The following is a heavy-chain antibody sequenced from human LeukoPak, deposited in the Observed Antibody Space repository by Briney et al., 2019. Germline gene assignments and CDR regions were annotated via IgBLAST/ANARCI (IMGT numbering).Heavy chain of an antibody. CDR1: GGSISSGDYY. CDR2: IYYSGST. D-gene: IGHD3-9*01. Sequence: SETLSLTCTVSGGSISSGDYYWSWIRQPPGKGLEWIGYIYYSGSTYYNPSLKSRVTISVDTSKNQFSLKLSSVTAADTAVYYCAREQRYFDWLLSNHFDYWGQGTTVTVSS. V-gene: IGHV4-30-4*01. J-gene: IGHJ4*03. CDR3: AREQRYFDWLLSNHFDY.